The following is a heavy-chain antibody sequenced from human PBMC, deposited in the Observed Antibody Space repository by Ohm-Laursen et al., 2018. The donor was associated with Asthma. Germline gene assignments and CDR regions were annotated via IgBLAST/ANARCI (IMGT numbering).Heavy chain of an antibody. CDR1: GYTFTDFY. CDR2: INPSSGGT. V-gene: IGHV1-2*06. D-gene: IGHD2-21*01. Sequence: SVKASSKASGYTFTDFYIHWVRQAPGQGLEWMGRINPSSGGTNFAQKFQGRVTMTRDTSISTAFMELNKLTSDDTAVYYCARNSAFDPWGQGTLVSVSS. CDR3: ARNSAFDP. J-gene: IGHJ5*02.